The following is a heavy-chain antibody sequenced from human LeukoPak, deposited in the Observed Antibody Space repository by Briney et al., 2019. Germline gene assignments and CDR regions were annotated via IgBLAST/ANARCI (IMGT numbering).Heavy chain of an antibody. D-gene: IGHD3-10*01. V-gene: IGHV4-4*09. CDR2: IYTSGST. CDR3: ARRNDYYGSGSYYPVFDY. Sequence: SETLSLTCTVSGGSISSYYWSWIRQPPGKGLEWIGYIYTSGSTNYNPSLKSRVTISVDTSKNQFSLKLISVTAADTAVYYCARRNDYYGSGSYYPVFDYWGQGTLVTVSS. J-gene: IGHJ4*02. CDR1: GGSISSYY.